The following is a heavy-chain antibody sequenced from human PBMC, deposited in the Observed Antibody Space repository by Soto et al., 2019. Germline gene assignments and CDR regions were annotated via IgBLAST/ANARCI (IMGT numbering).Heavy chain of an antibody. J-gene: IGHJ6*02. V-gene: IGHV1-46*01. CDR3: ARDIHENCSGGSYYSGYYYYRMDV. CDR1: GYTFTSYY. D-gene: IGHD2-15*01. Sequence: AAVKVSCKASGYTFTSYYMHWVRQAPGQGXEWMGIINPSGGSTSYAQKFQGRVTMTRDTSTSTVYMELGSLRSEDTAVYYCARDIHENCSGGSYYSGYYYYRMDVWGQGPTVTVSS. CDR2: INPSGGST.